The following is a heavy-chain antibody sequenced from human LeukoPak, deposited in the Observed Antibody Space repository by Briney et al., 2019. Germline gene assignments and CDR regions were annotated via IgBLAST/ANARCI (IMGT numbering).Heavy chain of an antibody. D-gene: IGHD3-10*01. CDR1: GGSIGSYY. Sequence: SETLSLTCTVSGGSIGSYYWSWIRQPPGKGLEWIGYIYYSGSTNYNPSLKSRVTISVDTSKNQFSLKLSSVTAADTAVYYCARGFLSSTPLFDPWGQGTLVTVSS. J-gene: IGHJ5*02. CDR3: ARGFLSSTPLFDP. V-gene: IGHV4-59*01. CDR2: IYYSGST.